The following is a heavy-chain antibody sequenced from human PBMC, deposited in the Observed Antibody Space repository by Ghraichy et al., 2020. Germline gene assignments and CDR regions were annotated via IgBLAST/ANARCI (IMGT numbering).Heavy chain of an antibody. CDR1: GASISSSTYY. CDR2: FYYGGNT. CDR3: PAVVATISSNYNYYYGVAV. V-gene: IGHV4-39*01. Sequence: ESLNISCSVSGASISSSTYYWDWIRQPPGKGLEWIGSFYYGGNTYYIPSLKSRVTLSVDTSKNQFSLKLGSVTAADAAVYFCPAVVATISSNYNYYYGVAVWGQGITVTVPS. D-gene: IGHD5-12*01. J-gene: IGHJ6*02.